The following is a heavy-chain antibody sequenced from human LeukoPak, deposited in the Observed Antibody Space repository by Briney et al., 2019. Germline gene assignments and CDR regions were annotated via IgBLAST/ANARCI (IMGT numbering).Heavy chain of an antibody. V-gene: IGHV4-59*01. Sequence: KPSETLSLTCTVSGGSISSYYWSWIRQPPGKGLEWIGYIYYSGGTNYNPSLKSRLTISVDTSKNQFSLKLSSVTAADTAVYYCARADSGWYSLGYWGQGTLVTVSS. D-gene: IGHD6-19*01. CDR1: GGSISSYY. CDR3: ARADSGWYSLGY. CDR2: IYYSGGT. J-gene: IGHJ4*02.